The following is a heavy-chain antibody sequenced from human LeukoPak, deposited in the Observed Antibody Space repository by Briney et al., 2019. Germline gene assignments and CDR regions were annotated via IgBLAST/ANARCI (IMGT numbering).Heavy chain of an antibody. D-gene: IGHD6-19*01. J-gene: IGHJ4*02. CDR2: ISAYNGNT. CDR3: ARDRGGAVAGYTDFDY. V-gene: IGHV1-18*04. Sequence: GASVKVSCKASGYTFTGYYMHWVRQAPGQGLEWMGWISAYNGNTNYAQKLQGRVTMTTDTSTSTAYMELRSLRSDDTAVYYCARDRGGAVAGYTDFDYWGQGTLVTVSS. CDR1: GYTFTGYY.